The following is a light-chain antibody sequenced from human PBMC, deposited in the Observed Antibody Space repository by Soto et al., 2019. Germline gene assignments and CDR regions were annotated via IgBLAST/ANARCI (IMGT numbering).Light chain of an antibody. V-gene: IGLV2-14*01. CDR2: EVT. J-gene: IGLJ1*01. CDR3: SSHTSGSTRV. CDR1: SSDIGGYDY. Sequence: QSVLTQPASVSGSPGQSITISCTGTSSDIGGYDYVSWYQQHPDKAPKLMIYEVTNRPSGVSNRFSGSKSGNTASLTISGLRAGDEADYYCSSHTSGSTRVFGTGTKVTVL.